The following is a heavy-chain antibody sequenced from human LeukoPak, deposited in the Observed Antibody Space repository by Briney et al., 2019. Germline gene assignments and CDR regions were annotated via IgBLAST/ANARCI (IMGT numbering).Heavy chain of an antibody. V-gene: IGHV3-7*03. CDR3: ARVSGNYYRWFDS. CDR2: IKQDGSEK. D-gene: IGHD1-26*01. J-gene: IGHJ5*01. CDR1: RSTFSSYW. Sequence: GGSLRLSCAASRSTFSSYWMSWVRQAPGKGLEWVANIKQDGSEKYYVDSVKGRFTISRDNAKNSLYLQMNSLRAEDTAVYYCARVSGNYYRWFDSWGQGTLVTVSS.